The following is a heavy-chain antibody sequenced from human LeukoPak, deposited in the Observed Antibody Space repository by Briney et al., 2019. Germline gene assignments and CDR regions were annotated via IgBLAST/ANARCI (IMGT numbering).Heavy chain of an antibody. D-gene: IGHD3-22*01. CDR3: ARGDYYYDSSGYPGH. CDR2: IWYDGNTK. J-gene: IGHJ4*02. CDR1: GFTFSSYG. Sequence: GGSLRLSCAASGFTFSSYGMHWVRQAPGKGPEWVAVIWYDGNTKYYADSVKGRFTISRDNSKNTLYLQMNSLRAEDTAVYYCARGDYYYDSSGYPGHWGQGTLVTVSS. V-gene: IGHV3-33*01.